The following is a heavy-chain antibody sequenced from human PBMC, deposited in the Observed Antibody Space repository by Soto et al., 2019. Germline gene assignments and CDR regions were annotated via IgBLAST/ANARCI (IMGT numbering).Heavy chain of an antibody. Sequence: QVQLQESGPGLVKPSQTLSLTCTVSGGSISSGGYFWSWIRQHPGKGLEWIGDIDYSGSTYSNPSLKSRVTISVATSKNQSSLKLIYVTAADTAVYYCARDILLWFGELPPRAHDAFDIWGQGTMVTVSS. V-gene: IGHV4-31*03. CDR1: GGSISSGGYF. J-gene: IGHJ3*02. D-gene: IGHD3-10*01. CDR3: ARDILLWFGELPPRAHDAFDI. CDR2: IDYSGST.